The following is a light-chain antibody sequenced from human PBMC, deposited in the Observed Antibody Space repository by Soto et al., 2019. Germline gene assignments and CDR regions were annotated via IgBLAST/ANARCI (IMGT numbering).Light chain of an antibody. CDR1: QSVTTSY. CDR3: QQYGSSTWT. CDR2: GAS. Sequence: IVLTQSPGTLSLSPGQRATLSCRASQSVTTSYLAWYQRKPGQAPRILIYGASSRATGVPDRFSGSGSGTDFTLTISRLETEDFAVYECQQYGSSTWTCGQGTKGDIK. V-gene: IGKV3-20*01. J-gene: IGKJ1*01.